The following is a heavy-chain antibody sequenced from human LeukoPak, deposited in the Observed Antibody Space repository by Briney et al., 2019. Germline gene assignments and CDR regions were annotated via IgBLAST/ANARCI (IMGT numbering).Heavy chain of an antibody. J-gene: IGHJ4*02. CDR3: ASVTMVRGVIIFDY. CDR1: GGSISSYY. D-gene: IGHD3-10*01. CDR2: IYYSGST. Sequence: SETLSLTCTVSGGSISSYYWSWIRQPPGKGLEWIGYIYYSGSTNYNPSLKSRVTISVDTSKNQFSLKLSSVTAADTAVYYCASVTMVRGVIIFDYWGQGTLVTVSS. V-gene: IGHV4-59*01.